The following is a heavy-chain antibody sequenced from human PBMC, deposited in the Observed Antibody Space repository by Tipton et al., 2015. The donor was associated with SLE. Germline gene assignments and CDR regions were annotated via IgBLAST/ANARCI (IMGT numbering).Heavy chain of an antibody. Sequence: TLSLTCTVSGGSISSGSYPWSWIRKPAGKGLEWIGYIYASGSTHYNPSLKSRVTMSVDTSKNHFSLNLTSVTAADTAVYFCARGTSMPMVDWFGQWGQGTLVTVS. V-gene: IGHV4-61*09. CDR1: GGSISSGSYP. J-gene: IGHJ5*02. D-gene: IGHD2/OR15-2a*01. CDR3: ARGTSMPMVDWFGQ. CDR2: IYASGST.